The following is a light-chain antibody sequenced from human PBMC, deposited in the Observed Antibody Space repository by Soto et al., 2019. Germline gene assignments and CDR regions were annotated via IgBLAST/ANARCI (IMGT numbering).Light chain of an antibody. Sequence: QSALTQPRSVSGSPGQSVTLSCTGTSSDVGTYDFVSWYQQHPGKAPRLMIFDVSERPSGVPDRFSGSKSGNTASLTISGLQAEDEADYYCCLYAVTFYVFGTGTKVTVL. V-gene: IGLV2-11*01. CDR2: DVS. CDR1: SSDVGTYDF. J-gene: IGLJ1*01. CDR3: CLYAVTFYV.